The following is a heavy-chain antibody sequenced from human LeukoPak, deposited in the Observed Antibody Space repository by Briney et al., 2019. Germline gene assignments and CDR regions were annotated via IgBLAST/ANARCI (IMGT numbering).Heavy chain of an antibody. D-gene: IGHD6-13*01. CDR3: AKDLRYSSSWYPFDY. CDR2: ISGSGGST. Sequence: PGGSLRLSCAASGFTFSSYAMSWVRQAPGKGLEWVSVISGSGGSTSYADSVKGRFTISRDNSKSTLSLQMNRLRAEDTAVYYCAKDLRYSSSWYPFDYWGQGTLVTVSS. V-gene: IGHV3-23*01. J-gene: IGHJ4*02. CDR1: GFTFSSYA.